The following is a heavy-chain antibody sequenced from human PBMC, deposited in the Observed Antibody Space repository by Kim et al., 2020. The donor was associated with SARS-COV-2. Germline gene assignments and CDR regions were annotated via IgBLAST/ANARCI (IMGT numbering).Heavy chain of an antibody. D-gene: IGHD3-22*01. V-gene: IGHV4-34*01. Sequence: NPTLKSRVTISVDTSKNQFSLKRGSVTAADTAVYYCARGGSYYDSSGYDYWGQGTLVTVSS. J-gene: IGHJ4*02. CDR3: ARGGSYYDSSGYDY.